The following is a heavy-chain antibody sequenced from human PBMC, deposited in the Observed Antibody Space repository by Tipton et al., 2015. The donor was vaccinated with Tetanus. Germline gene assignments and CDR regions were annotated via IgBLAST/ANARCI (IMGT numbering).Heavy chain of an antibody. CDR3: ARVRRGATTDLDY. CDR2: IYYSGST. D-gene: IGHD5-12*01. V-gene: IGHV4-39*01. CDR1: GGSISSSSYY. Sequence: LRLSCTVSGGSISSSSYYWGWIRQPPGKGLEWIGSIYYSGSTYYNPSLKSRVTISVDTSKNQFSLKLRPVTAADTAVYYCARVRRGATTDLDYWGQGTLVTVSS. J-gene: IGHJ4*02.